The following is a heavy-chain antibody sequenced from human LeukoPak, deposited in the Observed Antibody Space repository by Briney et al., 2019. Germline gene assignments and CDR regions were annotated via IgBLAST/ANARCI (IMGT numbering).Heavy chain of an antibody. CDR3: AKRLGASPALDY. J-gene: IGHJ4*02. CDR1: GFTFSNYG. V-gene: IGHV3-23*01. D-gene: IGHD6-19*01. CDR2: ISGDSLTI. Sequence: GGSLRLSCVASGFTFSNYGMRWVRQAPGKEVEWVSGISGDSLTIDSAAPVNGRFTMSRDNSRNTVYLQISGLTADDTAVYFCAKRLGASPALDYWGRGTLVTVSS.